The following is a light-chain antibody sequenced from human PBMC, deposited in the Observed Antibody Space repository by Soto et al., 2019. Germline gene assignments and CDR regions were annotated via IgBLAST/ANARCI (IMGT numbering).Light chain of an antibody. J-gene: IGKJ5*01. CDR1: QNINNY. CDR3: QQYENLPT. CDR2: DAS. Sequence: DIQMTQSPSPLSASVGDIVTITCQASQNINNYLNWYQQKPGRAPKLLIYDASNLEAGVPSRFRGSGSGTDFTFTISRLQPEDIATYYCQQYENLPTFGQGTRLEIK. V-gene: IGKV1-33*01.